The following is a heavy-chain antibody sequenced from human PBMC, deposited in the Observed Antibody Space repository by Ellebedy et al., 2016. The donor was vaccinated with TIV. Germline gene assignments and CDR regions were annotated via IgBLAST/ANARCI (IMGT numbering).Heavy chain of an antibody. Sequence: GESLKISCIASGFTFTDAWMCWVRQAPGKGLEWVAHIKAKANGEKTDYAAPVRGRFTISRDDSENTLYLQLNSLKTEDTAVYFCVNDVSNAIHPFDYWGRGTLVTVSP. CDR2: IKAKANGEKT. J-gene: IGHJ4*02. CDR1: GFTFTDAW. D-gene: IGHD5/OR15-5a*01. CDR3: VNDVSNAIHPFDY. V-gene: IGHV3-15*01.